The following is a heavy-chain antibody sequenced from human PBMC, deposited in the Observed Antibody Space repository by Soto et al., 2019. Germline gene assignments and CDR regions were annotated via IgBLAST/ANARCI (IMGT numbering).Heavy chain of an antibody. CDR1: GGSISSSSYY. V-gene: IGHV4-39*07. CDR2: INHSGST. CDR3: ARGGRGDIVVVPAAIYWFDP. J-gene: IGHJ5*02. D-gene: IGHD2-2*01. Sequence: SETLSLTCTVSGGSISSSSYYWGWIRQPPGKGLEWIGEINHSGSTNYNPSLKSRVTISVDTSKNQFSLKLSSVTAADTAVYYCARGGRGDIVVVPAAIYWFDPWGQGTLVT.